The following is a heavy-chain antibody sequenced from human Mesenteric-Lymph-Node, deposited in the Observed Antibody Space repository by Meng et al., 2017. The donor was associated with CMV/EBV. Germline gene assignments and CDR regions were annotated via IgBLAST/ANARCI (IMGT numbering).Heavy chain of an antibody. Sequence: SETQSLTCTCSGDSISSRSHYWGWIRQPPGKGLEWIGSIYYSGNTYYNPSLKSRVTMSVDTSKNQFSLKLNSVTAADTAVYYCARELYRYYFDLWGQGTLVTVSS. V-gene: IGHV4-39*07. CDR2: IYYSGNT. CDR3: ARELYRYYFDL. CDR1: GDSISSRSHY. D-gene: IGHD3-16*02. J-gene: IGHJ4*02.